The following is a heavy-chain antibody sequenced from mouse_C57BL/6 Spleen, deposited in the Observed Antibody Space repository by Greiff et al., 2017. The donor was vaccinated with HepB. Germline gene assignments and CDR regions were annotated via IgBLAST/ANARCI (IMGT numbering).Heavy chain of an antibody. V-gene: IGHV1-9*01. J-gene: IGHJ3*01. D-gene: IGHD2-3*01. CDR3: ARGGVYDGYSAWFAY. CDR1: GYTFTGYW. CDR2: ILPGSGST. Sequence: QVQLKQSGAELMKPGASVKLSCKATGYTFTGYWIEWVKQRPGHGLEWIGEILPGSGSTNYNEKFKGKATFTADTSSNTAYMQLSSLTTEDSAIYYCARGGVYDGYSAWFAYWGQGTLVTVSA.